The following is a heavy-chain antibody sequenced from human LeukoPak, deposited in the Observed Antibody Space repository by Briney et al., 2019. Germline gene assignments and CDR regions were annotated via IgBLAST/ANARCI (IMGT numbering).Heavy chain of an antibody. CDR2: ISAYNGNT. J-gene: IGHJ6*03. D-gene: IGHD1-1*01. V-gene: IGHV1-18*01. Sequence: ASVKVSCKASGYTFTSYGISWARQAPGQGLEWMGWISAYNGNTNYAQKLQGRVTMTTDTSTSTAYMELRSLRSDDTAVYYCARDLFSWNAEGYMDVWGKGTTVTVSS. CDR1: GYTFTSYG. CDR3: ARDLFSWNAEGYMDV.